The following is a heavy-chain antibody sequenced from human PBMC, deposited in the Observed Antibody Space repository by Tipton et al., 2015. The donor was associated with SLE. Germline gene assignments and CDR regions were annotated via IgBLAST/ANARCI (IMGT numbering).Heavy chain of an antibody. CDR2: IKHSGYT. J-gene: IGHJ5*01. V-gene: IGHV4-34*01. CDR3: ARRWPWYGP. D-gene: IGHD5-24*01. CDR1: GDSLVGDY. Sequence: GSLRLSCAVYGDSLVGDYWTWIRQSPGKGLEWIGEIKHSGYTYYNPSLKSRVTVSVDTSRNQFSLRLTSVTVADTAVYYCARRWPWYGPWGQGTLVTVSS.